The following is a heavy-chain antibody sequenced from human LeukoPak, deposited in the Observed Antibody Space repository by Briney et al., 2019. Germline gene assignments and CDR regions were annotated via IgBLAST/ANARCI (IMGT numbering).Heavy chain of an antibody. CDR2: ISGSGGST. CDR3: ARDSSSGWYHDY. J-gene: IGHJ4*02. Sequence: GGSLRLSCAASGFTFITYAMSWVRQAPGKGLEWVSAISGSGGSTYYADSVRGRFTISRDNSKNTLYLQMNSLRAEDTAVYYCARDSSSGWYHDYWGQGTLVIVSS. CDR1: GFTFITYA. D-gene: IGHD6-19*01. V-gene: IGHV3-23*01.